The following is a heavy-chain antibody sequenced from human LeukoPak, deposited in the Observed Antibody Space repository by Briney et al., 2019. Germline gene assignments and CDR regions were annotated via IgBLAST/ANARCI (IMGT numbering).Heavy chain of an antibody. CDR3: ARGRHQRDGYNYGYFDY. V-gene: IGHV3-23*01. J-gene: IGHJ4*02. D-gene: IGHD5-24*01. CDR2: INGSGGST. CDR1: GFTFSSYG. Sequence: HPGGSLRLSCAASGFTFSSYGMSWVRQAPGKGLEWVSAINGSGGSTYYADSVKGRFTISRDNSKNTLYLQMNSLRAGDTAVYYCARGRHQRDGYNYGYFDYWGQGTLVTVSS.